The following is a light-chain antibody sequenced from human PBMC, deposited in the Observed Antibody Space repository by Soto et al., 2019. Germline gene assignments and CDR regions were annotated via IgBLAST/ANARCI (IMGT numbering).Light chain of an antibody. CDR1: QSISSW. Sequence: DIQMTQSPPTLSASVGDRVTITCRASQSISSWLAWYQQKPGKAPKLLIYKASSLESGVPSRFSGSGSGTEFTLTISSLQPDDFATYYCHSKTFGQGTKVEIK. V-gene: IGKV1-5*03. J-gene: IGKJ1*01. CDR3: HSKT. CDR2: KAS.